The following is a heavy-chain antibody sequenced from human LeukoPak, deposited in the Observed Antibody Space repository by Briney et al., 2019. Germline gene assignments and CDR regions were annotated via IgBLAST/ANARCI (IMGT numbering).Heavy chain of an antibody. CDR3: AAHSSGWYRGDY. D-gene: IGHD6-19*01. Sequence: GGSLRRSCAASGCTFSSYAMSWVRQAPGRGLEWGSGISGSGGSTYYADSVKGRFTISRDNSKNTLYLQMNSLRAEDTAVYYCAAHSSGWYRGDYWGQGTLVTVSS. J-gene: IGHJ4*02. CDR1: GCTFSSYA. CDR2: ISGSGGST. V-gene: IGHV3-23*01.